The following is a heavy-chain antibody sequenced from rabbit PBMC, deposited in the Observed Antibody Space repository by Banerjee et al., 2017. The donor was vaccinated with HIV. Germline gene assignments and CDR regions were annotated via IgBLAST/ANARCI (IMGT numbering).Heavy chain of an antibody. CDR3: ARSDSVSDCFKL. CDR2: ITYGGSA. D-gene: IGHD1-1*01. J-gene: IGHJ4*01. V-gene: IGHV1S45*01. CDR1: GFSFNNNYV. Sequence: QEQLKESGGGLVQPEGSLTLTCTASGFSFNNNYVMCWVRQAPGKGLEWIACITYGGSAYYASWAKGRFTISKTSSTTVTLQMTSLTAADTATYFCARSDSVSDCFKLWGQGTLVTVS.